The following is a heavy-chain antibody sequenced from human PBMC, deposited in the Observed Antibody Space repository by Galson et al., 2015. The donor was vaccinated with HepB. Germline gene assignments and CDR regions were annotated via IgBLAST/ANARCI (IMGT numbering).Heavy chain of an antibody. J-gene: IGHJ6*03. D-gene: IGHD3-3*01. CDR2: IIPIFGTA. CDR3: ARAWDFWSGYLLSGGPNEDNYYYYYMDV. V-gene: IGHV1-69*13. Sequence: SVKVSCKASGGTFSSYAISWVRQAPGQGLEWMGGIIPIFGTANYAQKFQGRVTITADESTSTAYMELSSLRSEDTAVYYCARAWDFWSGYLLSGGPNEDNYYYYYMDVWGKGTTVTVSS. CDR1: GGTFSSYA.